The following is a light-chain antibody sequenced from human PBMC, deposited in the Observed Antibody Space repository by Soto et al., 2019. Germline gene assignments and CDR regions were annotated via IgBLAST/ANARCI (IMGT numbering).Light chain of an antibody. Sequence: EIVLTQSPGTLSLSPGDRATLSCRASHSINTSFLAWFQQKPGQAPRLLIYPASTRATGIPDRFSGSACETDFTLTINRLEPEDSAVYYCQQYASAPFSLGPGTKVDIK. CDR3: QQYASAPFS. J-gene: IGKJ3*01. CDR1: HSINTSF. V-gene: IGKV3-20*01. CDR2: PAS.